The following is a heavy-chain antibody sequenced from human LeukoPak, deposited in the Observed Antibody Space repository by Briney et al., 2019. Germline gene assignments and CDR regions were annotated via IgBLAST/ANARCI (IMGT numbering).Heavy chain of an antibody. CDR3: AKDYGDLYWYFDL. D-gene: IGHD4-17*01. J-gene: IGHJ2*01. CDR2: ISGSGGST. V-gene: IGHV3-23*01. CDR1: GFTFSSYA. Sequence: GGSLRLSCAASGFTFSSYAMSWVRQAPGKGLNWFSAISGSGGSTYYADSVKGRFTISRDNSKNTLYLQMNSLRAEDTAVYYCAKDYGDLYWYFDLWGRGTLVTVSS.